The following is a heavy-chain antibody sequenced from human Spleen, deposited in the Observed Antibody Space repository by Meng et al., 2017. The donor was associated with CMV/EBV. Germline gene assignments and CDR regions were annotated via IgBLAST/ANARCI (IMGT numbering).Heavy chain of an antibody. J-gene: IGHJ4*02. CDR2: IRYDGSNK. D-gene: IGHD6-6*01. V-gene: IGHV3-30*02. Sequence: GGSLRLSCAASGFTFSSYGMFWVRQAPGKGLEWVAFIRYDGSNKYYGDSVKGRFTISRDNSKNTLDLQMNSLRAEDTAVYYCARTKQKRGGAARPWDFDCWGQGTLVTVSS. CDR1: GFTFSSYG. CDR3: ARTKQKRGGAARPWDFDC.